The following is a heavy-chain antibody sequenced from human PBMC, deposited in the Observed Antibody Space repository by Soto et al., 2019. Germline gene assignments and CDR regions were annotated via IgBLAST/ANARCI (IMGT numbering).Heavy chain of an antibody. J-gene: IGHJ6*02. Sequence: QVQLVQSGAEVKKPGSSVKVSCKASGGTFSSYAISWVRQAPGQGLEWMGGIIPIFGTANYAQKFQGRVTLTADESTSTAYMELSSLRSEDTAVYYCARYGVFPHYYYYYGMDVWGQGTTVTVSS. D-gene: IGHD3-10*01. CDR1: GGTFSSYA. CDR2: IIPIFGTA. V-gene: IGHV1-69*01. CDR3: ARYGVFPHYYYYYGMDV.